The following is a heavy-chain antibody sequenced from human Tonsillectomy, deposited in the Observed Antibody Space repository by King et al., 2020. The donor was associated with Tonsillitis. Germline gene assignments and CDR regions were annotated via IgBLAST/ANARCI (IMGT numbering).Heavy chain of an antibody. CDR2: MNPNSGNT. J-gene: IGHJ4*02. Sequence: QLVQSGAEMKKPGASVRVSCKASGNSFSVNDINGVRQAPGQGREWRGWMNPNSGNTGYSQRFQGRVAMTMNTSTRTAYMELSNLRSEDTAVYYCARVGGPVFSGGFVYWGQGSLVTVSS. CDR1: GNSFSVND. D-gene: IGHD2-15*01. V-gene: IGHV1-8*02. CDR3: ARVGGPVFSGGFVY.